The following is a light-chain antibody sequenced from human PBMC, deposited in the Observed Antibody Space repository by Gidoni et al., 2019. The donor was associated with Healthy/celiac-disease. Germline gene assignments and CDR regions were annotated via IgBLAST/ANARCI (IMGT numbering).Light chain of an antibody. CDR3: QQYYSTPHQCS. CDR2: WAS. CDR1: QSVLYSSNNKNY. V-gene: IGKV4-1*01. J-gene: IGKJ2*04. Sequence: DIVMTQSPDSLAVSLGERATTNCKSSQSVLYSSNNKNYLALYRQKPGQPPKLLIYWASTRESGVPDRFSGSGSGTDFTLTISSLQAEDVAVYFCQQYYSTPHQCSFGQGTKLEIK.